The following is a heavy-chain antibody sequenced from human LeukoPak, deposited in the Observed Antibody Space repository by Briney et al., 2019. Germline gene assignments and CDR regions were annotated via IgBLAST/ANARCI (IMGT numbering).Heavy chain of an antibody. D-gene: IGHD1-26*01. Sequence: SETLSLTCTVSGGSISTSNYYWGWIRQPPGKGLEWIGDIYYSGSTYYNESLESRVTISIDTSKNQFSLKLNSVTAADTAMYYCAKSGGYGLIDYWGQGTLVTVSS. J-gene: IGHJ4*02. CDR1: GGSISTSNYY. V-gene: IGHV4-39*01. CDR3: AKSGGYGLIDY. CDR2: IYYSGST.